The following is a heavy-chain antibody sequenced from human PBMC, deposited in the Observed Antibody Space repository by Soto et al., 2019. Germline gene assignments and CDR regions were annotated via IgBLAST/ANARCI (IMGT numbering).Heavy chain of an antibody. V-gene: IGHV1-46*01. CDR2: INPRGGST. Sequence: QVQLVQSGAEVKKPGASVNVSCKASGYTFTSYYMHWVRQAPGQGLEWMGIINPRGGSTTYAQKFQGRVTVTRDTSTSTVYMELSNLRSDDTARYYCARVALSGGGWLDPWGQGTLVTVSS. D-gene: IGHD1-26*01. CDR1: GYTFTSYY. CDR3: ARVALSGGGWLDP. J-gene: IGHJ5*02.